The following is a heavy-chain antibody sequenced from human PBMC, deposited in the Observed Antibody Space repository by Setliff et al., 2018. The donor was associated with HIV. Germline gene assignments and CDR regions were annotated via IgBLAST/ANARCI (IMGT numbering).Heavy chain of an antibody. CDR3: ARKEVIGPRRLYYYLDL. D-gene: IGHD6-6*01. Sequence: SETLSLTCTVADGSISTGSYYWSWVRQPAGRGLEWIGRIYTSGSTNYNPSLKSRVTISVDKSKNQFSLDLDSVTAADTAVYYCARKEVIGPRRLYYYLDLWGRGTLVTVSS. CDR1: DGSISTGSYY. CDR2: IYTSGST. V-gene: IGHV4-61*02. J-gene: IGHJ2*01.